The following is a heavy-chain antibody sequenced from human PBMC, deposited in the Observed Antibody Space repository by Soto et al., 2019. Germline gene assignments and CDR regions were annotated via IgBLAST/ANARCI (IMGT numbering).Heavy chain of an antibody. V-gene: IGHV3-30*18. Sequence: GSLRLSCAGSGFTFSSYGIHWVRQAPGKGLEWVALISYDGGNEKYTESVKDRFTISRDDSRNVAYLQMSSLRTEDTAMYYCAKDRYSGTYPTDFDYWGQGSLVTVSS. CDR1: GFTFSSYG. CDR2: ISYDGGNE. D-gene: IGHD1-26*01. CDR3: AKDRYSGTYPTDFDY. J-gene: IGHJ4*02.